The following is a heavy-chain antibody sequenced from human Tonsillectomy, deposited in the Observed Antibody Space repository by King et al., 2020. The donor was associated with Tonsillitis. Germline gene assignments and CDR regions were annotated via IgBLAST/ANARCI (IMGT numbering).Heavy chain of an antibody. CDR3: AHRHPAEYNWEYGAFDM. CDR2: IYWNDDK. Sequence: ITLKESGPTLVKPTQTLTLTCTFSGFSLSTSGVGVGWIRQPPGKALEWLALIYWNDDKRYSPSLKSRLTITKDTSKNQVVLTMTNMDPEDTATYYCAHRHPAEYNWEYGAFDMWGQGTMVTVSS. V-gene: IGHV2-5*01. J-gene: IGHJ3*02. CDR1: GFSLSTSGVG. D-gene: IGHD1-20*01.